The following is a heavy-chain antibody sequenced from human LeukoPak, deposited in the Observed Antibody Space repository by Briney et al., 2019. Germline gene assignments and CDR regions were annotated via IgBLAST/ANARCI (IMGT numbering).Heavy chain of an antibody. CDR1: GFTFGTCA. J-gene: IGHJ4*02. Sequence: QPGGSLRLSCAASGFTFGTCAMSWVRQAPGKGLEWVSVIGPSGGSTYCADSVKGQFTVSRDNSKNTLYLQMNSLRAEDTAVYYCAKDARGVPSPLDYWGQGTLVTVSS. CDR2: IGPSGGST. CDR3: AKDARGVPSPLDY. D-gene: IGHD1-26*01. V-gene: IGHV3-23*01.